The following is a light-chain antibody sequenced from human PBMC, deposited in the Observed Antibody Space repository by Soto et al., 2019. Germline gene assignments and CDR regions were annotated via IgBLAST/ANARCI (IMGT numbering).Light chain of an antibody. Sequence: DLQMTQSPSSLSASVGDRVTITCRASQSISSYLNWYQQKPGKAPKLLIYAASSLQSGVPSRFSGSGSGTDFPLTISSLQPEDFATYYCQQSYSTPSTFGQGTKVEIK. CDR1: QSISSY. J-gene: IGKJ1*01. CDR2: AAS. CDR3: QQSYSTPST. V-gene: IGKV1-39*01.